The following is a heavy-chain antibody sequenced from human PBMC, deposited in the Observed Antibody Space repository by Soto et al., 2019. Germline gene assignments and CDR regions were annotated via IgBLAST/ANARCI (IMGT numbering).Heavy chain of an antibody. V-gene: IGHV3-33*08. Sequence: GGSLRLSCAASGFTFSSYGMHWVRQAPGKGLEWVAVIWYDGSNKYYADSVKGRFTISRDNSKNTLYLQMNSLRAEDTAVYYCARRITMVRGTKRNYYYGMDVWGQGTTVTVSS. CDR2: IWYDGSNK. J-gene: IGHJ6*02. CDR3: ARRITMVRGTKRNYYYGMDV. CDR1: GFTFSSYG. D-gene: IGHD3-10*01.